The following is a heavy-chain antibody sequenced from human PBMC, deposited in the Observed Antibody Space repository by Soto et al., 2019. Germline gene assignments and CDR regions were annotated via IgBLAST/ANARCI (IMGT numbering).Heavy chain of an antibody. D-gene: IGHD3-10*01. CDR2: SSYDGYTA. J-gene: IGHJ4*02. V-gene: IGHV3-30-3*01. CDR3: ARFSNPRRVLLPLFDF. CDR1: GFTFTTYS. Sequence: GGSLRLACAASGFTFTTYSLHWVRQAPGKGLEWVAVSSYDGYTAHYADSVKGRFTISRDNSQNMMYLQTNSLRPDDTAVYYCARFSNPRRVLLPLFDFWGQGILVTGSS.